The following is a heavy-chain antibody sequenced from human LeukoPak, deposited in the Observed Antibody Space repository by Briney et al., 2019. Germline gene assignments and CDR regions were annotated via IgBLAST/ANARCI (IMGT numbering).Heavy chain of an antibody. CDR3: ARGDTTWELPHDY. D-gene: IGHD1-26*01. J-gene: IGHJ4*02. Sequence: GGSLRLSCAASGFTFSSYGMSWVRQAPGKGLEWVSAISGSGGSTYYADSVKGRFTISRDNSKNTLYLQMNSLRAEDTAVYYCARGDTTWELPHDYWGQGTLVTVSS. CDR2: ISGSGGST. V-gene: IGHV3-23*01. CDR1: GFTFSSYG.